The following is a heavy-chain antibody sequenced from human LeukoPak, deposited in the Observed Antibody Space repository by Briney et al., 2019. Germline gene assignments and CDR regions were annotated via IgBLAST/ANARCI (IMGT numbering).Heavy chain of an antibody. Sequence: SETLSLTCTVSGGSISSSSYYWGWIRQPPRKGLEWIGSIYYSGSTYYHPSIKSRVLLSVDTSKTQFSLKLSSVTAAGTAVYYGWAGLYYFYLDVWGKGTTVTVSS. CDR3: WAGLYYFYLDV. V-gene: IGHV4-39*07. J-gene: IGHJ6*03. CDR1: GGSISSSSYY. CDR2: IYYSGST.